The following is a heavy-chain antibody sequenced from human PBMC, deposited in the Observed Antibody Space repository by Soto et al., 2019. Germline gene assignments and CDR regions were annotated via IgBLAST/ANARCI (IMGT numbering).Heavy chain of an antibody. Sequence: QVQLMQSGNEVKKPGASVTVSCKASGYTFANYGISWVRQAPGQGLEWMGWISGNNGATNYAPKVQDRITMTLDTSTGVASMALRSLRSDDTAIYYCVRVLKYLRVTGNWFDSWGQGTLVTVSS. D-gene: IGHD1-1*01. V-gene: IGHV1-18*04. CDR3: VRVLKYLRVTGNWFDS. J-gene: IGHJ5*01. CDR2: ISGNNGAT. CDR1: GYTFANYG.